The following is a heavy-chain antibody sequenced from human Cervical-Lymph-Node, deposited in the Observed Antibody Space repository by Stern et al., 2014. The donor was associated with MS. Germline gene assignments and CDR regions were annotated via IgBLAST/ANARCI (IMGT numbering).Heavy chain of an antibody. CDR3: ARRGHGYMGIDY. Sequence: VQLVQSGAEVRKPGGSLRISCEVSGYRFTNNWIGWVRQMPGKGLEWMGIIYPGDSETRYSPSFQGQVTILVDKSNTLHYLQWSSLKASDTAIYYCARRGHGYMGIDYWGQGTLVTVSS. CDR2: IYPGDSET. V-gene: IGHV5-51*03. D-gene: IGHD1-1*01. J-gene: IGHJ4*02. CDR1: GYRFTNNW.